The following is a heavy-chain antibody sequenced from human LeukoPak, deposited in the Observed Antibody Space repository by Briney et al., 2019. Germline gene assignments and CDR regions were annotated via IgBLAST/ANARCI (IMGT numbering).Heavy chain of an antibody. CDR3: ARVVDTAMVWAFDY. Sequence: SETLSLTCTVSGGSISSYYWSWIRQPAGKGLKWIGRIYTSGSTNYNPSLKSRVTMSVDTSKNQFSLKLSSVTAADTAVYYCARVVDTAMVWAFDYWGQGTLVTVSS. CDR1: GGSISSYY. CDR2: IYTSGST. D-gene: IGHD5-18*01. J-gene: IGHJ4*02. V-gene: IGHV4-4*07.